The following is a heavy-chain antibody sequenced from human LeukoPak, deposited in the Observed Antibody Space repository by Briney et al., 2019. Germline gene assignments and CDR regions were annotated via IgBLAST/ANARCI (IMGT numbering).Heavy chain of an antibody. CDR2: ISGRDDIT. CDR1: GFTFTNYA. V-gene: IGHV3-23*01. D-gene: IGHD6-19*01. J-gene: IGHJ6*03. CDR3: LTRSLVAVTGNYYMDV. Sequence: GGSLRLACAASGFTFTNYAMSWVRQAPGQGLAWVSTISGRDDITYYADSVKGRFTISRDYSKNTLYLQMNSLRAEDTAVYYCLTRSLVAVTGNYYMDVWGKGTTVTVSS.